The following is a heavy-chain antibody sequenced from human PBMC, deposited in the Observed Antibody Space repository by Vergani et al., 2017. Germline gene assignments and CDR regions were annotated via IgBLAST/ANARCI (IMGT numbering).Heavy chain of an antibody. J-gene: IGHJ4*02. Sequence: QVQLVQSGAEVKKPGASVKVYCKASGYTFTSYAMHWVRQAPGXRLEWMGWINAGKGNTKYSQKFQGRVTITRDTSASTAYMELSSLRSEDTSVYYCARCAMYYYDSSGYYSNLVFDYWGQGTLVTVSS. CDR1: GYTFTSYA. V-gene: IGHV1-3*01. CDR3: ARCAMYYYDSSGYYSNLVFDY. D-gene: IGHD3-22*01. CDR2: INAGKGNT.